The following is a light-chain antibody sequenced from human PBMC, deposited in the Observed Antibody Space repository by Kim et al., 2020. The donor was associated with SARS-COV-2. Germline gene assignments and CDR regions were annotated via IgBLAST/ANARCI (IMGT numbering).Light chain of an antibody. J-gene: IGKJ2*01. CDR2: GAS. CDR1: QSVSSDY. Sequence: PGDSAPLSCRASQSVSSDYLAWYQQKPGQAPRLLIYGASNRATGIPGRFSGGGSGTDFTLTISSLEPEDFAVYYCQQYGASPLMYTFGQGTKLEI. CDR3: QQYGASPLMYT. V-gene: IGKV3-20*01.